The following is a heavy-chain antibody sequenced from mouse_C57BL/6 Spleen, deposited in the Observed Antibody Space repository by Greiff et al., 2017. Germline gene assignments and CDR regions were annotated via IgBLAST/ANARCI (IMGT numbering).Heavy chain of an antibody. D-gene: IGHD2-4*01. J-gene: IGHJ3*01. CDR1: GYTFTDYY. V-gene: IGHV1-76*01. Sequence: QVQLQQSGAELVRPGASVKLSCKASGYTFTDYYINWVKQRPGQGLEWIARIYPGSGNTYYNEKFKGKATLTAEKSSSTAYMQRSSLTSEDSAVYFCAREGYYDYDEGFAYWGQGTLVTVSA. CDR2: IYPGSGNT. CDR3: AREGYYDYDEGFAY.